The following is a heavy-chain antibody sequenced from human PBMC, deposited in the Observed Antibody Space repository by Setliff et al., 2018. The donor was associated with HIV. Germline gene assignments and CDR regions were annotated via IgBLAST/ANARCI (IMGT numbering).Heavy chain of an antibody. D-gene: IGHD6-13*01. J-gene: IGHJ4*02. CDR3: ARDLGAFSSAWYVTIGDY. Sequence: ASVKVSCKASSYTFTSYGVSWVRQAPGQGLEWLGRIDAYNGDTNYAQNLQDRVTLITDTSTNTAYMELRNLRSDDTAVYFCARDLGAFSSAWYVTIGDYWGPGTLVTVSS. V-gene: IGHV1-18*01. CDR2: IDAYNGDT. CDR1: SYTFTSYG.